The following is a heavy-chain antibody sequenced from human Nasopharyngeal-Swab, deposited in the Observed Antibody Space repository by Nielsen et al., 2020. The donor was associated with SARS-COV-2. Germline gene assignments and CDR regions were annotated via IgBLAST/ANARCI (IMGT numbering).Heavy chain of an antibody. V-gene: IGHV3-13*05. CDR1: GFTFSSYD. CDR2: IGTAGDP. Sequence: GESLKISCAASGFTFSSYDMHWVRQATGKGLEWVSAIGTAGDPYYPGSVKGRFTISRENAKNSLYLQMNSLRAGDTAVYYCASGDGTMVRGVIIRGGMDVWGQGTTVTVSS. D-gene: IGHD3-10*01. J-gene: IGHJ6*02. CDR3: ASGDGTMVRGVIIRGGMDV.